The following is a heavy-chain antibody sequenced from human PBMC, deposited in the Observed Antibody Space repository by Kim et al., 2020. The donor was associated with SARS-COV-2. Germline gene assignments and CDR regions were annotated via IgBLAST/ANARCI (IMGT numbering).Heavy chain of an antibody. CDR1: GFTLSLYS. V-gene: IGHV3-48*01. J-gene: IGHJ3*01. D-gene: IGHD3-3*01. CDR2: ISGSGTIT. Sequence: GGSLRLSCATSGFTLSLYSMNWVRQSPGKGLEWVSHISGSGTITKHADSVRGRFTISRDKAKNSLSLQVNGLRADDKAAYYCVRENFWAFAFWGQGALVT. CDR3: VRENFWAFAF.